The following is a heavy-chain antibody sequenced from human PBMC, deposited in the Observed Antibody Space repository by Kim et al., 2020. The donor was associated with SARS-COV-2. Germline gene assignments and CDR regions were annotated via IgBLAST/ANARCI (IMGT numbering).Heavy chain of an antibody. J-gene: IGHJ6*02. Sequence: GGSLRLSCAASGFTFSNYAMSWVRQAPGKGLEWVSAISGSGGSTYYADSVKGRFTISRDNSKNTLYLQMNSLRAEDTALYYCAKDLYATVVMELYGMDVWGQGTTVTVSS. CDR2: ISGSGGST. CDR3: AKDLYATVVMELYGMDV. V-gene: IGHV3-23*01. CDR1: GFTFSNYA. D-gene: IGHD4-17*01.